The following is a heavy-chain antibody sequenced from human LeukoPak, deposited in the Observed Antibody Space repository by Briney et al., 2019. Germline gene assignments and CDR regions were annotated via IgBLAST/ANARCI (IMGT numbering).Heavy chain of an antibody. CDR3: ARRWRIGWFDP. CDR1: GYTFTNYW. CDR2: IYPGDSDT. Sequence: GESPKISCKGSGYTFTNYWIAWVRQMPGKGLEWMGIIYPGDSDTRYSPSFQGQVTISADKPISTAYLQWSSLKASDTAMYYCARRWRIGWFDPWGQGTLVTVSS. D-gene: IGHD2-15*01. V-gene: IGHV5-51*01. J-gene: IGHJ5*02.